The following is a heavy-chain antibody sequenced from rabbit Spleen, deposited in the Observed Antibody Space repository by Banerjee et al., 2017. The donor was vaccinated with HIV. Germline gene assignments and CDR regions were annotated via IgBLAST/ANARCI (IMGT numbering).Heavy chain of an antibody. Sequence: QEQLVESGGGLVQPGGSLKLSCKASGFDFSNYGVTWVRQAPGKGLEWIGYIEPIFGNTYYANWAKGRFTISSTSSTAVTLQMTSLTAADTATYLCARGAGDVGYAYGLWGPGTLVTVS. D-gene: IGHD6-1*01. J-gene: IGHJ4*01. CDR2: IEPIFGNT. CDR1: GFDFSNYG. V-gene: IGHV1S39*01. CDR3: ARGAGDVGYAYGL.